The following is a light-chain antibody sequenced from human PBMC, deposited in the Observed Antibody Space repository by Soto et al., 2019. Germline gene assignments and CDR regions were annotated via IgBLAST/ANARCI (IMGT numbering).Light chain of an antibody. J-gene: IGKJ5*01. Sequence: DIQLTQSPSTLSASVGDRVTITCRASQYVGSWLAWYQQKPGKAPKLLIYKASNLQSGVPSRFSGSGSATEFTLTISSLQPDDSATYFCQRYNGTSGQGTRLEIK. CDR2: KAS. CDR3: QRYNGT. CDR1: QYVGSW. V-gene: IGKV1-5*03.